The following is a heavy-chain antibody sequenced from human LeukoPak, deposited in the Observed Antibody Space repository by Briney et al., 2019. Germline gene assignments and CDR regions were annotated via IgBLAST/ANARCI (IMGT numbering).Heavy chain of an antibody. Sequence: SETLSLTCTVSGVSVGSYSYYWGWIRQPPGKGLEWIGSIYFIESTYYNPSLKSRVTMSVDTSKNQFSLRLTSVTAADTAVYYCARAVRDILTGYSNWGQGMLVTVSS. CDR2: IYFIEST. CDR3: ARAVRDILTGYSN. V-gene: IGHV4-39*07. J-gene: IGHJ4*02. D-gene: IGHD3-9*01. CDR1: GVSVGSYSYY.